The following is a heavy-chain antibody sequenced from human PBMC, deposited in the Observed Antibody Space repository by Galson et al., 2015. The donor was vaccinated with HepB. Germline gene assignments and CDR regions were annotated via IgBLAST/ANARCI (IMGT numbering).Heavy chain of an antibody. CDR2: ISSRDNTI. D-gene: IGHD4-11*01. Sequence: SLRLSCAASGFSFSSYSMNWVRQVPGQGLEWVSYISSRDNTIHYADSVKGRFTISRDNARSSLFLQMNGLRDEDTAVYYCARDASKMGATTVDYSNYEWGQGTLVTVSS. V-gene: IGHV3-48*02. J-gene: IGHJ4*02. CDR3: ARDASKMGATTVDYSNYE. CDR1: GFSFSSYS.